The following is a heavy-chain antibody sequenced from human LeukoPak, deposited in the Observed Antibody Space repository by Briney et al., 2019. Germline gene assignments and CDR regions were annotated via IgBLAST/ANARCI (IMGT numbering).Heavy chain of an antibody. CDR2: IYYSGST. CDR1: GGSISSGDYY. Sequence: SETLSLTCTVSGGSISSGDYYWSWIRQPPGKGLEWIGYIYYSGSTYYNPSLKSRVTISVNTSKNQFSLKLSSVTAADTAVYYCASFSDSSGYFHAFDIWGQGTMVTVSS. J-gene: IGHJ3*02. CDR3: ASFSDSSGYFHAFDI. D-gene: IGHD3-22*01. V-gene: IGHV4-30-4*01.